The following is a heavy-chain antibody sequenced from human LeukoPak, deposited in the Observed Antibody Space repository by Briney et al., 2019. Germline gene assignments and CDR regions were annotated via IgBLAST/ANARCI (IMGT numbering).Heavy chain of an antibody. CDR3: ARTSYYYYYYMDV. CDR2: IYYSGST. V-gene: IGHV4-59*01. CDR1: GGSISSYY. Sequence: SETLSLTCTVSGGSISSYYWSWIRQPPGKGLEWIGYIYYSGSTNYNPSLKSRVTISVDTSKNQFSLKLSSVTAADTAVYYCARTSYYYYYYMDVWGKGTTVTISS. J-gene: IGHJ6*03.